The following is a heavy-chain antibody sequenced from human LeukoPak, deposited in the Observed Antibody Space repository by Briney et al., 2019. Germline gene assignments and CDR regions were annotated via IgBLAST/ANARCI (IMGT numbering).Heavy chain of an antibody. Sequence: GGSLRLSCSASGFTFGASAMHWVRQAPGKGPQFVSAITNDGRSTYYADSVKGRFTISRDNSENTLYLQMSSLRREDTAVYYCVRDLTWGQGTLVTVSS. CDR2: ITNDGRST. CDR1: GFTFGASA. J-gene: IGHJ4*02. V-gene: IGHV3-64D*06. CDR3: VRDLT. D-gene: IGHD4/OR15-4a*01.